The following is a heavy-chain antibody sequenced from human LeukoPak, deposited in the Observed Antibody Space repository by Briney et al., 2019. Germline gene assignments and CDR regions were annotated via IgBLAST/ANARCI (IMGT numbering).Heavy chain of an antibody. V-gene: IGHV4-34*01. Sequence: PSETLSLTCTVNGGSFSRYYWSWIRQPPGKGLEWIGEIDHTGSTNYNPSLKSRVTISVDRSKNQFSLKLSSVTAADTAVYYCARYHRQLIFDYWGQGTLVTVSS. CDR1: GGSFSRYY. CDR2: IDHTGST. D-gene: IGHD6-6*01. J-gene: IGHJ4*02. CDR3: ARYHRQLIFDY.